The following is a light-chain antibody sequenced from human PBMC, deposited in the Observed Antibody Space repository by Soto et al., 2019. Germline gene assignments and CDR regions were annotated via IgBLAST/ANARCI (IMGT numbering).Light chain of an antibody. CDR2: GAS. J-gene: IGKJ3*01. CDR3: QQYNNWPRVFT. Sequence: EIVMTQSPATLSVSPGERATLSCRASQSVSSNLAWYQQKPGQAPRLLIYGASTRATGIPARFSGRWSGTEFTLTISSLQSEDFAVYYCQQYNNWPRVFTFGPGTKVDIK. CDR1: QSVSSN. V-gene: IGKV3-15*01.